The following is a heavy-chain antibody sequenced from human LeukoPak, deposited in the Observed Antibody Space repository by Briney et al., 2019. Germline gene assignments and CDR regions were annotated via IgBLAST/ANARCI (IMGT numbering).Heavy chain of an antibody. J-gene: IGHJ4*02. V-gene: IGHV3-23*01. Sequence: GGSLRLSCAASGFSFDDYGMNWVRQAPGKGLEWVSTISDGSRDTHYAGSVKGRFTISRDDSQNIVYLQMDSLTAEDTALYYCTTRLRNHFDYWGQGTQVTVSS. CDR3: TTRLRNHFDY. CDR2: ISDGSRDT. CDR1: GFSFDDYG. D-gene: IGHD5-12*01.